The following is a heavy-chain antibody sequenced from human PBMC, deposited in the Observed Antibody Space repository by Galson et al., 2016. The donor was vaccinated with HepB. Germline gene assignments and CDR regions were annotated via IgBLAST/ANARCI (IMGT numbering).Heavy chain of an antibody. V-gene: IGHV4-61*01. CDR2: IYYSGST. D-gene: IGHD5-18*01. CDR3: ARDPGRVGYSYGYSGGDYYYGMDV. CDR1: GGSVSSGSYY. J-gene: IGHJ6*02. Sequence: SETLSLTCIVSGGSVSSGSYYWSWIRQPPGKGLEWIGYIYYSGSTNYNPSLKSRVTISVDTSKNQFSLKLSSVTAADTAVYYCARDPGRVGYSYGYSGGDYYYGMDVWGQGTTVTVSS.